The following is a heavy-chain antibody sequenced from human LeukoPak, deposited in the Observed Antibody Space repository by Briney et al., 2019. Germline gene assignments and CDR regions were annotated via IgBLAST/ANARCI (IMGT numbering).Heavy chain of an antibody. J-gene: IGHJ3*02. CDR3: AREAAVAEAFDI. CDR1: GGSISSSSYY. V-gene: IGHV4-61*01. D-gene: IGHD6-19*01. Sequence: SETLSLTCTVSGGSISSSSYYWSWIRQPPGKGLEWIGYIYYSGSTNYNPSLKSRVTISVDTSKNQFSLKLSSVTAADTAVYYCAREAAVAEAFDIWGQGTMVTVSS. CDR2: IYYSGST.